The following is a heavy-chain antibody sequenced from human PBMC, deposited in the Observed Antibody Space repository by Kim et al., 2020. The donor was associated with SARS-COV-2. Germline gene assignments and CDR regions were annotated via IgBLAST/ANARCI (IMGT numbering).Heavy chain of an antibody. V-gene: IGHV1-2*06. D-gene: IGHD3-22*01. J-gene: IGHJ3*01. CDR1: GYTFTGYY. Sequence: ASVKVSCKASGYTFTGYYMHWVRQAPGQGLEWMGRINPNSGGTNYAQKFQGRVTMTRDTSISTAYMELSSLRSDDTAVYYCVCGYYRPTPPGTFDVWGQGTRVTVSS. CDR3: VCGYYRPTPPGTFDV. CDR2: INPNSGGT.